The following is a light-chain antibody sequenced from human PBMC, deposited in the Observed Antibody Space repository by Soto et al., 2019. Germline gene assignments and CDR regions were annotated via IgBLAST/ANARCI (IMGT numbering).Light chain of an antibody. CDR3: MQGTHWPRT. V-gene: IGKV2-30*01. Sequence: DVLMPQSPFSLPVGLGQPASISCRSSESLLYNDGVTYLNWFQQRPGQSPRRLIYRVSNRDSGVPARVRGSGSGTIFTLKLSSVEAEEEWSYDCMQGTHWPRTFGQATKVEVK. CDR1: ESLLYNDGVTY. CDR2: RVS. J-gene: IGKJ1*01.